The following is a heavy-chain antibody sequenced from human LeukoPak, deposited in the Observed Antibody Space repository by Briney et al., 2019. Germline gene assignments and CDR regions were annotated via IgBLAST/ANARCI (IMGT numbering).Heavy chain of an antibody. CDR2: INHSGST. V-gene: IGHV4-34*01. J-gene: IGHJ4*02. Sequence: PSETLSLTCAVYGGSFSNYYWSWIRQPPGKGLEWIGEINHSGSTNYNPSLKSRVTISVDTSKKQFSLKLSSVTAADTAVYYCARPYCSAGNCYSNFDSWGQGTLVTVSS. CDR1: GGSFSNYY. D-gene: IGHD2-15*01. CDR3: ARPYCSAGNCYSNFDS.